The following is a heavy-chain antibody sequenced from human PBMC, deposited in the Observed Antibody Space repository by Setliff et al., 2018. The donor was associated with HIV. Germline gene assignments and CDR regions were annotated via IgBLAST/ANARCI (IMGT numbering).Heavy chain of an antibody. CDR2: ISSSSSYI. Sequence: LRLSCAVSGFTFSDYSMNWVRQAPGKGLEWVSSISSSSSYIYYADSVKGRFTISRDNAKNSLYLQMDSLRAEDTAVYYCARHPGYRSGWLTGGFDSWGQGTLVTVSS. CDR3: ARHPGYRSGWLTGGFDS. D-gene: IGHD6-19*01. J-gene: IGHJ4*02. V-gene: IGHV3-21*01. CDR1: GFTFSDYS.